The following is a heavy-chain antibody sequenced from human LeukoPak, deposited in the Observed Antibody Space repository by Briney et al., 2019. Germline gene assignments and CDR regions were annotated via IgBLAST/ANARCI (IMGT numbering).Heavy chain of an antibody. Sequence: SETLSLTCTVSGGSINNYYWSWIRQPPGKGLEWIGYIQYGGRTYYSPSLKSRGTISMDLSKIQFSLKMSSVTAADTAVYYCARAFFGDFDHWGQGILVTVSS. CDR1: GGSINNYY. J-gene: IGHJ4*02. CDR2: IQYGGRT. D-gene: IGHD2/OR15-2a*01. V-gene: IGHV4-59*01. CDR3: ARAFFGDFDH.